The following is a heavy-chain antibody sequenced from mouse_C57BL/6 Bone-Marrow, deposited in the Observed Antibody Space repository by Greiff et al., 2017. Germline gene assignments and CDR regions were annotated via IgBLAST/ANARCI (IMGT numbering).Heavy chain of an antibody. J-gene: IGHJ2*01. D-gene: IGHD1-1*01. CDR3: ARGDYGSSYVGY. CDR2: INPNNGGT. V-gene: IGHV1-26*01. Sequence: VQLQQSGPELVKPGASVKISCKASGYTFTDYYMNWVKQSHGKSLEWIGDINPNNGGTSYNQKFKGKATLTVDKSSSTAYMELRSLTSEDSAVYYCARGDYGSSYVGYWGQGTTLTVAS. CDR1: GYTFTDYY.